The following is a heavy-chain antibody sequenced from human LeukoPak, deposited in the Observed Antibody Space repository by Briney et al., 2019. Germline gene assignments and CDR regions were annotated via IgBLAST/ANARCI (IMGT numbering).Heavy chain of an antibody. J-gene: IGHJ4*02. CDR3: AKDPYGGNSGRPYYFDY. V-gene: IGHV3-9*01. Sequence: GRSLRLSCAASGFTFDDYAMHWVRQAPGKGLEWVSGISWNSGSIGYADSVKGRLTISRDNAKNSLYLQMNSLRAEDTALYYCAKDPYGGNSGRPYYFDYWGQGTLVTVSS. CDR1: GFTFDDYA. CDR2: ISWNSGSI. D-gene: IGHD4-23*01.